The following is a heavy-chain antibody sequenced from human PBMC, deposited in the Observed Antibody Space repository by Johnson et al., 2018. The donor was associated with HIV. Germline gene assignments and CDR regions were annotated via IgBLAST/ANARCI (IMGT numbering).Heavy chain of an antibody. V-gene: IGHV3-30-3*01. CDR1: GFTFRSYA. CDR3: ARERYGSQAIDGFDI. J-gene: IGHJ3*02. Sequence: QVQLVESGGGVVQPGRSLRLSCAASGFTFRSYAMHWVRQTPGKGLEWVAVVSYHGSNKYYADSVKRRFTISRDNSKNTLYMQMNSLRAEDTAVYYCARERYGSQAIDGFDIWGRGTLVTVSS. D-gene: IGHD2-15*01. CDR2: VSYHGSNK.